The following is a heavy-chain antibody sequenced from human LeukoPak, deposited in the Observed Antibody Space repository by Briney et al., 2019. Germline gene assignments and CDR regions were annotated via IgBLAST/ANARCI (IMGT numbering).Heavy chain of an antibody. D-gene: IGHD2-21*01. V-gene: IGHV3-23*01. J-gene: IGHJ4*02. CDR1: GFTFSNSA. CDR2: FTRNDETT. Sequence: GGSLRLSCAASGFTFSNSAMSWVRQAPGKGLEWVSGFTRNDETTSYSDSVKGRFTISRDNYKDTLYLQMNSLTAEDTAVYYGAKVKVGGYSTFTLGGREPLVP. CDR3: AKVKVGGYSTFTL.